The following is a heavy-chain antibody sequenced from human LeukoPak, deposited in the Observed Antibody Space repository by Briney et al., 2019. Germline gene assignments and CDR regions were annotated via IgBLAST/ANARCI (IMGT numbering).Heavy chain of an antibody. J-gene: IGHJ4*02. CDR1: GFTFDDYG. D-gene: IGHD3-3*01. Sequence: PGGSLRLSCAASGFTFDDYGMSWVRHAPGKGLEWDSGINWSGGSTGYAYSVKGRLTISRDNAKNSLYLQMNSLRAEDTALYYCARRPFGFGVASHFDYWGQGTLVTVSS. V-gene: IGHV3-20*04. CDR2: INWSGGST. CDR3: ARRPFGFGVASHFDY.